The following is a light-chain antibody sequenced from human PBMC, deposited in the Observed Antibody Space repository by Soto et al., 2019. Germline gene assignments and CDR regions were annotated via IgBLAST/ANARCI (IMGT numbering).Light chain of an antibody. CDR2: DAS. V-gene: IGKV3-20*01. CDR1: QSVRSNY. J-gene: IGKJ1*01. CDR3: QQYGSSPPT. Sequence: EIVLTQSPGTLSLSPGERATFSCRASQSVRSNYIAWYQQRPGQASRLLIFDASSRATGIPDSFSGSGSGTDFTLTISRLEPEDLAVYFCQQYGSSPPTFGQGTKVEIK.